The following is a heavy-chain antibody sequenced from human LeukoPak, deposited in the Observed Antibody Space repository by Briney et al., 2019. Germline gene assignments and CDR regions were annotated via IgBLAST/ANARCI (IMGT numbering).Heavy chain of an antibody. V-gene: IGHV3-48*03. J-gene: IGHJ4*02. CDR2: ISGSGSSI. D-gene: IGHD2-2*01. CDR3: EGDIGYCSSSNCNTYYLDY. CDR1: GFMFSRCE. Sequence: PGGSLRLSYVASGFMFSRCEMNCVRQAPGKGLEWVSYISGSGSSIYYADSVKGRFTISRDNAKNSLYLQMNSLRGEDTAVYYCEGDIGYCSSSNCNTYYLDYWGQGTLVTVSS.